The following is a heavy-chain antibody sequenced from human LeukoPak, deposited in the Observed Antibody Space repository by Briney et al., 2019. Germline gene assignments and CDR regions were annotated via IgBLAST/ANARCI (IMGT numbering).Heavy chain of an antibody. CDR2: IYHSGST. D-gene: IGHD2-2*02. CDR1: GGSISSSNW. Sequence: PSGTLSLTCAVSGGSISSSNWWSWVRQPPGKGLEWIGEIYHSGSTNYNPSLKSRVTISVDTSKNQFSLKLSSVTAADTAVYYCARFPPQAKYIVVVPAARPRLRGDAFDIWGQGTMVTVSS. J-gene: IGHJ3*02. V-gene: IGHV4-4*02. CDR3: ARFPPQAKYIVVVPAARPRLRGDAFDI.